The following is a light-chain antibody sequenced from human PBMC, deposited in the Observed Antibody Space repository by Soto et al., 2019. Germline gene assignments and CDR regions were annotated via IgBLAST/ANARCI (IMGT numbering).Light chain of an antibody. V-gene: IGKV3-20*01. CDR1: QSVTSTN. CDR3: QQYGTSPVS. Sequence: EIVLTQSPGTLSLSPGERATLSCRASQSVTSTNLAWYQQKPGQAPRLLMYGASSRATGIPDRFSGSGSGTDFTLTIGRLEPEDFAVYYCQQYGTSPVSFGQGTKLEIK. CDR2: GAS. J-gene: IGKJ2*03.